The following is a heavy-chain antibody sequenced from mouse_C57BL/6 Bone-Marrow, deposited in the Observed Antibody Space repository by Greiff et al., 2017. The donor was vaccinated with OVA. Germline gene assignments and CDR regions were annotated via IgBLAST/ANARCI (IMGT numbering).Heavy chain of an antibody. V-gene: IGHV1-5*01. CDR3: TRWVTTVVEGY. CDR1: GYTFTSYW. D-gene: IGHD1-1*01. Sequence: VHVKQSGTVLARPGASVKMSCKTSGYTFTSYWMHWVKQRPGQGLEWIGAIYPGNSDTSYNQKFKGKAKLTAVTSASTAYMELSSLTNEDSAVYYCTRWVTTVVEGYWGQGTTLTVSS. J-gene: IGHJ2*01. CDR2: IYPGNSDT.